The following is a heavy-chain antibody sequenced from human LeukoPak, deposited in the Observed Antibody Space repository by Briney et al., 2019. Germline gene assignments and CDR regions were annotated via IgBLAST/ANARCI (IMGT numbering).Heavy chain of an antibody. CDR1: GFTFSRYT. D-gene: IGHD1-26*01. V-gene: IGHV3-48*02. J-gene: IGHJ4*02. CDR3: ASSGSYRFGY. CDR2: ISTSGSAM. Sequence: GGSLRLSCAASGFTFSRYTMNWVRQAPGKGLEWASHISTSGSAMYYADSVKGRFTISRDNAKDSLYLQMNSLRDEDTAVYYCASSGSYRFGYWGQGTLVTVSS.